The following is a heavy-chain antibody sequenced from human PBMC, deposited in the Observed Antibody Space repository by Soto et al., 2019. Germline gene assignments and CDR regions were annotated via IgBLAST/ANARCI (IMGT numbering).Heavy chain of an antibody. Sequence: ASVNVSCKASGYTFTSYAMHWVRQAPGQRLEWMGWINAGNGNTKYSQKFQGRVTITRDTSASTAYMELSSLRSEDTAVYYCARWSVAGTGTFDYWGQGTLVTVSS. V-gene: IGHV1-3*01. D-gene: IGHD6-19*01. CDR1: GYTFTSYA. CDR2: INAGNGNT. J-gene: IGHJ4*02. CDR3: ARWSVAGTGTFDY.